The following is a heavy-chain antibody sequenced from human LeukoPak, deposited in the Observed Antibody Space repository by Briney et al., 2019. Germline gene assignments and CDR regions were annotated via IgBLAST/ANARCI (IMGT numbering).Heavy chain of an antibody. Sequence: SQTLSLTCAVSGGSISSGGYSWSWIRQPPGKGLEWIGYIYHSGSTYYNPFLKSRVTISVDRSKNQFSLKLSSVTAADTAVYYCARGGKIGYYDILTGFSPYYFDYWGQGTLVTVSS. J-gene: IGHJ4*02. CDR3: ARGGKIGYYDILTGFSPYYFDY. CDR2: IYHSGST. V-gene: IGHV4-30-2*01. CDR1: GGSISSGGYS. D-gene: IGHD3-9*01.